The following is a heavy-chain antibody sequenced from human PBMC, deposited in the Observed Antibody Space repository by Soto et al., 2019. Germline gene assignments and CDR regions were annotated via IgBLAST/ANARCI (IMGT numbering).Heavy chain of an antibody. J-gene: IGHJ4*02. Sequence: QITLKEFGPTLVKPTQTLTLTCTFSGFSLSTSGVGVGWIRQPPGKALEWLALIYWDDNKRYSPSLKTRLTITKDTSKNQVVLTMTNMDPVDTATYYCAHREVLTDLDCWGQGTLVTVSS. D-gene: IGHD3-9*01. CDR1: GFSLSTSGVG. V-gene: IGHV2-5*02. CDR3: AHREVLTDLDC. CDR2: IYWDDNK.